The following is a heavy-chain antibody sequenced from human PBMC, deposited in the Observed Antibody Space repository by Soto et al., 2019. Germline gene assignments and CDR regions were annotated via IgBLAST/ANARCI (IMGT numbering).Heavy chain of an antibody. V-gene: IGHV3-72*01. CDR2: SRDKANSYTT. CDR1: GFTFSDHY. D-gene: IGHD6-6*01. CDR3: ARGSSSSRSSYYFGMDV. Sequence: GGSLRLSCAASGFTFSDHYMDWVRQAPGKGLEWVARSRDKANSYTTEYAASVKGRFTISRDDSKNSLYLQMNSLKTEDTAMYYCARGSSSSRSSYYFGMDVWGQGTTVTVSS. J-gene: IGHJ6*02.